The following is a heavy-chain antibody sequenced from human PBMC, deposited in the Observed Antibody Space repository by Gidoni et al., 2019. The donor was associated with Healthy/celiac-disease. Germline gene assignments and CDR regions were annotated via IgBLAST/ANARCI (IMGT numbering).Heavy chain of an antibody. J-gene: IGHJ4*02. CDR2: IYYSGST. CDR1: GGSISSSSYY. Sequence: QLQLQESGPGLVKPSETLSLTCTVSGGSISSSSYYWGWIRQPPGKGLEWIGSIYYSGSTYYNPSLKSRVTISVDTSKNQFSLKLSSVTAADTAVYYCARLGAGAARRRDLDYWGQGTLVTVSS. CDR3: ARLGAGAARRRDLDY. V-gene: IGHV4-39*01. D-gene: IGHD6-6*01.